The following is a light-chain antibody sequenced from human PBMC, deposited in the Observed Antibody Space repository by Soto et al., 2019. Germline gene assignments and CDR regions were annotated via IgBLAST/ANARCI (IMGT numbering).Light chain of an antibody. V-gene: IGLV2-8*01. CDR1: SVDVGGYNY. CDR3: SSYAGSNNVV. J-gene: IGLJ2*01. CDR2: EVS. Sequence: QPVLTQPPSPSGSPGQSVTISCTGTSVDVGGYNYVSWYQQHPGKAPKLMIYEVSKRPSGVPDRFSGSKSGNTASLTVSGLQAEDEADYYCSSYAGSNNVVFGGGTKLTVL.